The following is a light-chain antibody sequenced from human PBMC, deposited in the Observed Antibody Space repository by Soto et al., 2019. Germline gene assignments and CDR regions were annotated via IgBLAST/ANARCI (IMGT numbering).Light chain of an antibody. J-gene: IGKJ4*01. CDR2: GAS. V-gene: IGKV3-15*01. Sequence: EILMTQSPDTLSVSPGERVTLSCRASRTVSNRLAWYQHKPGQAPRLLISGASTGATGIPPRFRVSGSGTEFNLTVDTLQSDDSAISYCQHYYHWPFTVGGWTKVEIK. CDR3: QHYYHWPFT. CDR1: RTVSNR.